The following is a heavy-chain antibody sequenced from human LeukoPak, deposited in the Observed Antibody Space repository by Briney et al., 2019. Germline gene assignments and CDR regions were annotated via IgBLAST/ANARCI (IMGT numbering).Heavy chain of an antibody. CDR1: GHSFATYY. CDR3: ARGDWGSGALDI. J-gene: IGHJ3*02. V-gene: IGHV1-2*02. Sequence: ASVKVSCKASGHSFATYYMFWVRQAPGQGLEWMGWINPNSGATNYAQKFQGRVTLTRDTSINTVYMELSSLMSDDTAIYYCARGDWGSGALDIWGQGTMVTISS. CDR2: INPNSGAT. D-gene: IGHD7-27*01.